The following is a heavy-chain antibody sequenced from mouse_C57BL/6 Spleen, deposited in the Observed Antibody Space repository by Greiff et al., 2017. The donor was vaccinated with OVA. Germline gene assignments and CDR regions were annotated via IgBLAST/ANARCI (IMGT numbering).Heavy chain of an antibody. D-gene: IGHD1-1*01. V-gene: IGHV1-15*01. CDR3: TRRDYGSGCAMDY. Sequence: QVQLQQSGAELVRPGASVTLSCKASGYTFTDYEMHWVKQTPVHGLEWIGAIDPETGGTAYNQKFKGKAILTAEKSSSTAYMELRSLTSEDSAVYYCTRRDYGSGCAMDYWGQGTSVTVSS. CDR2: IDPETGGT. CDR1: GYTFTDYE. J-gene: IGHJ4*01.